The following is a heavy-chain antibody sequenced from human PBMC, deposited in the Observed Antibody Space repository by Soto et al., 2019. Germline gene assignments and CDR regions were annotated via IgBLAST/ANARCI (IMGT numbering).Heavy chain of an antibody. CDR1: GDSVSSNSAA. CDR2: TYYRSKWYN. D-gene: IGHD3-10*01. CDR3: ARVSDGSGSYYHDAFDI. V-gene: IGHV6-1*01. Sequence: SQTLSLTCAISGDSVSSNSAAWNWIRQSPSRGFEWLGRTYYRSKWYNDYAVSVKSRITINPDTSKNQFSLQLNSVTPADTAVYYCARVSDGSGSYYHDAFDIWGQGTMVTVS. J-gene: IGHJ3*02.